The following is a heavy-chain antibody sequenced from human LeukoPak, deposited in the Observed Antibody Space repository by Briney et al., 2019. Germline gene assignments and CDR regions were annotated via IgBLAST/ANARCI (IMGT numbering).Heavy chain of an antibody. CDR2: ISGSGGST. CDR1: GFTFSSYA. J-gene: IGHJ4*02. D-gene: IGHD2-2*01. CDR3: ARDGYSYASDY. Sequence: GGSLRLSCAASGFTFSSYAMSWVRQAPGKGLEWVSAISGSGGSTYYADSVKGRFTIPRDNAKNSLYLQMSSLRAEDTAVYYCARDGYSYASDYWGLGALVTVSA. V-gene: IGHV3-23*01.